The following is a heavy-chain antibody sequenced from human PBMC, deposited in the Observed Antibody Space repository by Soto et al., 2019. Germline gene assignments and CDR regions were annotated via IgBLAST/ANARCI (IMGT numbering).Heavy chain of an antibody. V-gene: IGHV1-69*08. J-gene: IGHJ4*02. CDR2: IIPILGIA. CDR1: GGTFSSYT. Sequence: QVQLVQSGAEVKKPGFSVKVSCKASGGTFSSYTISWVRQAPGQGLEWMGRIIPILGIANYAQKFQGRVKITADKSTSTAYMELSSLRSEDTAVYYCARDDYYYGSGSYYFDYWGQGTLVTVSS. CDR3: ARDDYYYGSGSYYFDY. D-gene: IGHD3-10*01.